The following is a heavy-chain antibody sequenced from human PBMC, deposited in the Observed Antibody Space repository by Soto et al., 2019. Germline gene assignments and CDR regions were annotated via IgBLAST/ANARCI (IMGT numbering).Heavy chain of an antibody. Sequence: SVKVSCKASGGSFSSYVISWVRQAPGQGLEWMGGIIPMFGTANYEQRFQGRLTINADERTNTAYMELSTLRSEDSAVYYCATSSRKHCRGDTCFENWFDPCGQGPRVTVSS. CDR1: GGSFSSYV. V-gene: IGHV1-69*13. J-gene: IGHJ5*02. D-gene: IGHD2-21*02. CDR3: ATSSRKHCRGDTCFENWFDP. CDR2: IIPMFGTA.